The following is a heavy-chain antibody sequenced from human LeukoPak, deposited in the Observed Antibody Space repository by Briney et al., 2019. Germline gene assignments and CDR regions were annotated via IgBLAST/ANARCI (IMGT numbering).Heavy chain of an antibody. CDR2: IIPIFGAA. Sequence: ASVEVSCKASGGTFSSYAISWVRQAPGQGLEWMGGIIPIFGAANYAQKFQGRVTITADESTSTAYMELSSLRSEDTAVYYCARDWRSSSWYRHYYYYYMEVWGQGTTVTVSS. CDR1: GGTFSSYA. J-gene: IGHJ6*03. V-gene: IGHV1-69*13. D-gene: IGHD6-13*01. CDR3: ARDWRSSSWYRHYYYYYMEV.